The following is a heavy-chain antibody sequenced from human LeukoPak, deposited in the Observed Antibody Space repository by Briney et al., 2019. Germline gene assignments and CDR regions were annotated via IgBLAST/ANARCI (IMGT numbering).Heavy chain of an antibody. CDR1: GFTFSSYS. D-gene: IGHD3-10*01. CDR3: ARDLPFGYGPGSYFDY. V-gene: IGHV3-48*01. J-gene: IGHJ4*02. Sequence: GGSLRLPCAASGFTFSSYSMNWVRQAPGKGLEWVSYISSSSSTIYYADSVKGRFTISRDNAKNSLYLQMNSLRAEDTAVYYCARDLPFGYGPGSYFDYWGQGTLVTVSS. CDR2: ISSSSSTI.